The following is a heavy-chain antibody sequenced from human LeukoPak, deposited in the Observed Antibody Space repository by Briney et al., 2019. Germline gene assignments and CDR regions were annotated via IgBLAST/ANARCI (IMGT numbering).Heavy chain of an antibody. D-gene: IGHD3-9*01. CDR3: AKWGDYDVLTGYYDPDY. J-gene: IGHJ4*02. V-gene: IGHV3-23*01. Sequence: GGSPRLSCVASGFTFSNYAMSWVRQAPGKGLEWVSAITGSGGITYYADSVKGRFTISRDNSKNTLYLQMNSLRAEDTAVYYCAKWGDYDVLTGYYDPDYWGQGTLVTVSS. CDR2: ITGSGGIT. CDR1: GFTFSNYA.